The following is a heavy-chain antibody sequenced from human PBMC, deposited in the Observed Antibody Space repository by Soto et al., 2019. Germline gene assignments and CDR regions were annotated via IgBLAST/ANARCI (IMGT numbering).Heavy chain of an antibody. CDR1: GGSIISGNYF. CDR2: IHHTGSA. Sequence: QVRLQESGPGLVKPSQTLSLTCTVSGGSIISGNYFWSWVRQTPGTGLEWIPYIHHTGSAHYNPSLESRVAMSIDTSENQFSLRLTSVTGADTAVYYCAGEGMAPQPGADGFDIWGQGTMVTVSS. V-gene: IGHV4-30-4*01. D-gene: IGHD1-26*01. CDR3: AGEGMAPQPGADGFDI. J-gene: IGHJ3*02.